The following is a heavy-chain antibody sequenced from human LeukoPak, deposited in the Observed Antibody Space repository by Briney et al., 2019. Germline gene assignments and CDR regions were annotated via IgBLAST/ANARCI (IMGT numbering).Heavy chain of an antibody. D-gene: IGHD1-26*01. J-gene: IGHJ3*02. Sequence: SVKVSCKASGGTFSSYAISWVRQAPGQGLEWMGGIIPIFGTANYAQKFQGRVTMTRNTSISTAYMELSSLRSEDTAVYYCARGGWELSTDAFDIWGQGIMVTVSS. CDR3: ARGGWELSTDAFDI. CDR2: IIPIFGTA. V-gene: IGHV1-69*05. CDR1: GGTFSSYA.